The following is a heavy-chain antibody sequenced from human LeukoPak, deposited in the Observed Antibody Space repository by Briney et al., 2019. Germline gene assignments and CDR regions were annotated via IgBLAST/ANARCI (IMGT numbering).Heavy chain of an antibody. D-gene: IGHD2/OR15-2a*01. Sequence: LETLSLTCTVSGGSITSYYWSWIRQPPGKGLEWIGYIYYSGSTNYNPPLKSRVTISVETSKNQFSLKLRSVTAADTAVYYCARHIPGNPYFDYWGQGTLVTVSS. CDR3: ARHIPGNPYFDY. V-gene: IGHV4-59*08. J-gene: IGHJ4*02. CDR2: IYYSGST. CDR1: GGSITSYY.